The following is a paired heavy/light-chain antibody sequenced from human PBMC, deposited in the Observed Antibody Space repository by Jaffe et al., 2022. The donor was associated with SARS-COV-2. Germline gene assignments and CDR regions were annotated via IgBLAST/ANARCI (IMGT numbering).Light chain of an antibody. CDR3: QQYGRSYT. V-gene: IGKV3-20*01. CDR2: GAS. Sequence: EIVLTQSPGTLSLSPGERATLSCRASQSVSSTYLAWYQQKPGQAPRLLIYGASNRATGIPDRFSGSGSGTDFTLTISRLEPEDFAVYYCQQYGRSYTFGQGTKLDIK. CDR1: QSVSSTY. J-gene: IGKJ2*01.
Heavy chain of an antibody. D-gene: IGHD2-21*02. J-gene: IGHJ3*02. CDR3: GRHLLPIGVTATLGAFEI. CDR2: IHYSGTT. V-gene: IGHV4-39*01. Sequence: QLQVQESGPGLVKPSETLSLTCTVSGGSISSSYFWAWVRQTPGKGLEWIGSIHYSGTTYYSPSLTGRVTISVDTSKNQFSLNLSSATAADTAVYYCGRHLLPIGVTATLGAFEIWGHGTMVTVSS. CDR1: GGSISSSYF.